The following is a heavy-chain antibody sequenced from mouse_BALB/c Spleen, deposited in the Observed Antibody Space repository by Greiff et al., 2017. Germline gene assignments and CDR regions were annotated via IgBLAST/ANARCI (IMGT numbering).Heavy chain of an antibody. CDR3: ARVNYGNYWAMDY. D-gene: IGHD2-1*01. J-gene: IGHJ4*01. Sequence: EVKLVESGGGLVKPGGSLKLSCAASGFTFSSYTMSWVRQTPEKRLEWVATISSGGSYTYYPDTVTGRFTISRDNAKNTLYLEMSSLRSEDTAMYSCARVNYGNYWAMDYWGQGTSVTVSS. CDR2: ISSGGSYT. CDR1: GFTFSSYT. V-gene: IGHV5-9-4*01.